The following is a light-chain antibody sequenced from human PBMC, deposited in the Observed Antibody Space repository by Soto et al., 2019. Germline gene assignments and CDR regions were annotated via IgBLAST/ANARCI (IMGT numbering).Light chain of an antibody. J-gene: IGLJ2*01. CDR1: SSDTTDFYS. Sequence: QSALTQPASVSGSPGQSITISCTGTSSDTTDFYSVSWYQQHPGQAPKPVIYEVANRPSGVSSRFSGSKSDNTASLTISGLQADDEADYYCSSYSISAGLVLFGGGTKLTVL. V-gene: IGLV2-14*01. CDR2: EVA. CDR3: SSYSISAGLVL.